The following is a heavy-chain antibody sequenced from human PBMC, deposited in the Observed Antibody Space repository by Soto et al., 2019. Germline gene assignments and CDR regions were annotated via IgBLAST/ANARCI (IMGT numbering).Heavy chain of an antibody. CDR2: IYPGDSDT. Sequence: PGESLKISCKGSGYSFTSYWIGWVRQMPGKGLEWMGIIYPGDSDTRYSPSFQGQVTISADKSISTAYLQWSSLKASATAMYSCARGGMWLSASHYYYYYGMDVWGQGTTVTVSS. J-gene: IGHJ6*02. V-gene: IGHV5-51*01. D-gene: IGHD3-22*01. CDR3: ARGGMWLSASHYYYYYGMDV. CDR1: GYSFTSYW.